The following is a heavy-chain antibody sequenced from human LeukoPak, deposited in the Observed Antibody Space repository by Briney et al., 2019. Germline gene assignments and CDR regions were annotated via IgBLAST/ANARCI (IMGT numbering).Heavy chain of an antibody. D-gene: IGHD2-2*01. CDR3: AREGQPASFDY. V-gene: IGHV1-18*01. CDR2: ISAYNGNT. J-gene: IGHJ4*02. CDR1: GGTFSSYA. Sequence: GASVKVSCKASGGTFSSYAISWVRQAPGQGLEWMGWISAYNGNTNYAQKLQGRVTMTTDTSTSTAYMELRSLRSDDTAVYYCAREGQPASFDYWGQGTLVTVSS.